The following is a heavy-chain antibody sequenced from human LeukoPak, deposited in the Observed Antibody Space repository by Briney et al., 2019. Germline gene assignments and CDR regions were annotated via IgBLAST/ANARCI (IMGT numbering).Heavy chain of an antibody. J-gene: IGHJ5*02. V-gene: IGHV4-39*07. CDR1: GGSISSSSYY. CDR2: IYYSGST. Sequence: SETLSLTCTVSGGSISSSSYYWGWIRQPPGKGLEWIGSIYYSGSTYYNPSLKSRVTISVDTSKNQFSLKLSSVTAADTAVYYCARDGKAGDSRPFDPWGQGTLVTVSS. CDR3: ARDGKAGDSRPFDP. D-gene: IGHD3-22*01.